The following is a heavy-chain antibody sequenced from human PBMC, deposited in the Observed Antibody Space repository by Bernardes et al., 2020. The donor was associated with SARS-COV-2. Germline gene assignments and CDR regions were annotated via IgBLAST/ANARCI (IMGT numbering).Heavy chain of an antibody. CDR2: VFYSGNT. Sequence: SETLSLTCTVSGGSIISTTYYWGWIRQPPGKGLEWIGSVFYSGNTYYNPSLKSRVTISVDTSKNQFSLNLSSVTAADTSVYYCARLPDYYDSSGYYYFPDYWGQGTLVTVSS. CDR3: ARLPDYYDSSGYYYFPDY. D-gene: IGHD3-22*01. V-gene: IGHV4-39*01. CDR1: GGSIISTTYY. J-gene: IGHJ4*02.